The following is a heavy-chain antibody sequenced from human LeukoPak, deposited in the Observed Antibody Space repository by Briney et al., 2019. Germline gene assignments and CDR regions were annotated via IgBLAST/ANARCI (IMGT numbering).Heavy chain of an antibody. Sequence: SVKVSCKASGGTFSSYSITWVRQAPGQGLEWMGRIIPILGIANYAQKLQGRVTITADTSTTTAYMELSSLRSEDTAVYYCARDPTGAYCGGDCYSIWGQGTRVTVSS. J-gene: IGHJ4*02. CDR3: ARDPTGAYCGGDCYSI. CDR1: GGTFSSYS. V-gene: IGHV1-69*04. CDR2: IIPILGIA. D-gene: IGHD2-21*02.